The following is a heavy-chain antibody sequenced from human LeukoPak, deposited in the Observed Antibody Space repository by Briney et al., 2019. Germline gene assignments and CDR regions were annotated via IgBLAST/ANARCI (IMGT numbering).Heavy chain of an antibody. V-gene: IGHV4-34*01. CDR2: INYSGIT. Sequence: SETLSLTCAVYGGSFSGYYWSWIRQPPGKGLEWIGEINYSGITNYNPSLKSRVTISVDTSKNQFSLKLSSVTAADTAVYYCARDSLGITAVGNYWGQGTLVTVSS. CDR1: GGSFSGYY. CDR3: ARDSLGITAVGNY. J-gene: IGHJ4*02. D-gene: IGHD6-13*01.